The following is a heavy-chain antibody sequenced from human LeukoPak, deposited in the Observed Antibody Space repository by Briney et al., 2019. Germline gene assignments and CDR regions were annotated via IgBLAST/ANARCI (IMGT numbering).Heavy chain of an antibody. J-gene: IGHJ3*02. CDR3: ARDRGGDAFDI. D-gene: IGHD3-10*01. V-gene: IGHV1-46*01. CDR2: FNPTAGST. CDR1: GYSFTSCY. Sequence: ASVKVSCKASGYSFTSCYMHWVRQAPGQGLEWMGIFNPTAGSTSYAQKFQGRVTVTRDTSTSTVHMELSSLRSDDTAVYYCARDRGGDAFDIWGQGTMVTVSS.